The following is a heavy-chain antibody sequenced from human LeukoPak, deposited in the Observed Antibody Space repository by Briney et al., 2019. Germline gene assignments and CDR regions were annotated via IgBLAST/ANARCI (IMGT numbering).Heavy chain of an antibody. V-gene: IGHV3-21*04. Sequence: GGSLRLSCAASGFTFSSYSMNWVRQAPGKGLEWVSSISSGSTYVYYADSVKGRFTISRDNAKNSLYLQMNSLRAEDTALYYCAKERISGLNFFDSWGQGTLVTVSS. CDR3: AKERISGLNFFDS. D-gene: IGHD6-19*01. CDR1: GFTFSSYS. J-gene: IGHJ4*02. CDR2: ISSGSTYV.